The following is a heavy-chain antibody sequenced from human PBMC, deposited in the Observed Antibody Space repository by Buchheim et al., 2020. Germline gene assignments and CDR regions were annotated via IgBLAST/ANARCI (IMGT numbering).Heavy chain of an antibody. D-gene: IGHD5/OR15-5a*01. J-gene: IGHJ4*02. CDR1: GFTFSSYG. CDR3: ARDTSVSANYYFDY. V-gene: IGHV3-30*03. Sequence: QVQLVESGGGMVQPGRSLRLSCAASGFTFSSYGMHWVRQAPGKGLEWVAVISYDGSNKYYADSVKGRFTISRDNSKNTLYLQMNSLRAEDTAVYYCARDTSVSANYYFDYWGQGTL. CDR2: ISYDGSNK.